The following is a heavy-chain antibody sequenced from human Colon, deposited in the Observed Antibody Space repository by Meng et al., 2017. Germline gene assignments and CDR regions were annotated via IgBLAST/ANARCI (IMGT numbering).Heavy chain of an antibody. CDR1: GFTFSSYA. D-gene: IGHD5-18*01. V-gene: IGHV3-23*01. CDR3: AKVLRGYSYGCLDY. J-gene: IGHJ4*02. CDR2: ISGSGGST. Sequence: GESLKISCAASGFTFSSYAMSWVRQAPGKGLEWVSAISGSGGSTYYADSVKGRFTISRDNSKNTLYLQMNSLRAEDTAVYYCAKVLRGYSYGCLDYWGQGTLVTVSS.